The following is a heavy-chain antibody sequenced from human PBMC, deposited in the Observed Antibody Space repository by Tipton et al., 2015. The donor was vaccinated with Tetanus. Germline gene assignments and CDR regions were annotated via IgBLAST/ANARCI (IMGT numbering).Heavy chain of an antibody. CDR2: IKQDGSAQ. V-gene: IGHV3-7*01. J-gene: IGHJ3*02. CDR1: GFTFSNYC. CDR3: ARAISSRWGKHDAFDI. Sequence: SLRLSCVVSGFTFSNYCMTWVRQAPGKGLEWVANIKQDGSAQYYVDSVKGRFTFSRDNAKNSLYLQVNSLRVEDTAVYYCARAISSRWGKHDAFDIWGQGTTVAVSS. D-gene: IGHD3-16*01.